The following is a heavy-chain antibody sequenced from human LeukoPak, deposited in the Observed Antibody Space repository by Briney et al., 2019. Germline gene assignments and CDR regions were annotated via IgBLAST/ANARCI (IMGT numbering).Heavy chain of an antibody. CDR2: INHSGST. J-gene: IGHJ4*02. D-gene: IGHD5-18*01. CDR1: GGSFSGYY. Sequence: ETLSLTCAVYGGSFSGYYWSWIRQPPGKGLEWIGEINHSGSTNYNPSLKSRVTISVDTSKNQFSLKLSSVTAADTAVYYCARVRGYSYGPNDYWGQGTLVTVSS. CDR3: ARVRGYSYGPNDY. V-gene: IGHV4-34*01.